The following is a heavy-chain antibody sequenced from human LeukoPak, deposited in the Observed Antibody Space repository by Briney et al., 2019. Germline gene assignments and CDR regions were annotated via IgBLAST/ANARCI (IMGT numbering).Heavy chain of an antibody. V-gene: IGHV4-59*12. D-gene: IGHD3-22*01. CDR2: IYHSGST. CDR1: GGSISSYY. Sequence: SETLSLTCTVSGGSISSYYWSWIRQPPGKGLEWIGYIYHSGSTYYNPSLKSRVTISVDRSKNQFSLKLSSVTAADTAVYYCARGELAYYDSSGYYPRGDFQHWGQGTLVTVSS. CDR3: ARGELAYYDSSGYYPRGDFQH. J-gene: IGHJ1*01.